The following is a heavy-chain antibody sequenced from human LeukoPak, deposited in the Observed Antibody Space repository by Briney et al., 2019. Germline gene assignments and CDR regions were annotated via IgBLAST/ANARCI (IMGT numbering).Heavy chain of an antibody. Sequence: SETLSLTCTVSGGSISSYYWSWLRQPPGKGLEWIGFIYYSGITDYNPSLKSRVTISVDTSKNQFSLKLSSVTAADTAVYYCARPTGYSNSFPFDSWGQGTLVTVAS. D-gene: IGHD6-13*01. V-gene: IGHV4-59*01. CDR3: ARPTGYSNSFPFDS. CDR2: IYYSGIT. J-gene: IGHJ4*02. CDR1: GGSISSYY.